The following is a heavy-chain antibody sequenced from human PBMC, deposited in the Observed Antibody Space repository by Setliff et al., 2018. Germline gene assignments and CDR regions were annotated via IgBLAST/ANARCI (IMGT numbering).Heavy chain of an antibody. Sequence: SETLSLTCTVSGGSISNYYWSWIRQPAGKGLEWIGRIYTSGSTNYNPSLKSRVTMSVDTSKNQFSLKLTSVTAADTAVYYCAGGRRYDYGWDFDYWGQGTLVTVSS. J-gene: IGHJ4*02. CDR1: GGSISNYY. D-gene: IGHD4-17*01. V-gene: IGHV4-4*07. CDR2: IYTSGST. CDR3: AGGRRYDYGWDFDY.